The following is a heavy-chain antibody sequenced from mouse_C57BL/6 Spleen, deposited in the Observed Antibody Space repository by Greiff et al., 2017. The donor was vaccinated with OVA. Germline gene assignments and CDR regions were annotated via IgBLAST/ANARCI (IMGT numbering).Heavy chain of an antibody. CDR2: IYPRDGDT. J-gene: IGHJ3*01. Sequence: VKLQESGAELVKPGASVKISCKASGYAFSSYWMNWVKQRPGKGLEWIGQIYPRDGDTNYNGKFKGKATLTADKSSSTAYMQLSSLTSEDSAVYFCARSGSSYWFAYWGQGTLVTVSA. D-gene: IGHD1-1*01. CDR1: GYAFSSYW. V-gene: IGHV1-80*01. CDR3: ARSGSSYWFAY.